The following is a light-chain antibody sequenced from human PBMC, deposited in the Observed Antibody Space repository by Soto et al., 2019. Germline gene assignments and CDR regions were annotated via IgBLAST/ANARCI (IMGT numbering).Light chain of an antibody. J-gene: IGLJ3*02. CDR1: RGHSTYT. CDR3: QTWGTGIRV. Sequence: QSVLTQSPSASASLGASVKLTCTLSRGHSTYTIAWHQQQPDKGPRYLMKLKSDGSHSKVDGIPDRFSGSSSGAERYLTISSLQSEDEADYYCQTWGTGIRVFGGGTKLTVL. V-gene: IGLV4-69*01. CDR2: LKSDGSH.